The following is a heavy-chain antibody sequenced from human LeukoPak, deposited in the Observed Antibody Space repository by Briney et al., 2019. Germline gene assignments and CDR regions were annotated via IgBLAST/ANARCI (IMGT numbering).Heavy chain of an antibody. CDR2: ISWNSGSI. V-gene: IGHV3-9*03. CDR1: GFTFDDYA. CDR3: AKDRGLRFLEWLLSD. Sequence: PGRSLRLSCAASGFTFDDYAMHWVRQAPGKGLEWVSGISWNSGSIGYADSVKGRFTISRDNAKNSLYLQMNSLRAEDMALYYCAKDRGLRFLEWLLSDWGQGTLVTVSS. D-gene: IGHD3-3*01. J-gene: IGHJ4*02.